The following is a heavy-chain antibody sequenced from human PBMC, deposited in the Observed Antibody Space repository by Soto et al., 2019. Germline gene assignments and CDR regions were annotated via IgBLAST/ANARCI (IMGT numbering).Heavy chain of an antibody. CDR2: FDPEDGET. V-gene: IGHV1-24*01. D-gene: IGHD2-15*01. CDR3: ATRLYCSGGSCYFWPRAYYFDY. J-gene: IGHJ4*02. Sequence: ASVKVSCTVSVYALTELSMQWVRQAPGKGLEWMGGFDPEDGETIYAQKFQGRVTMAEDTSTDTAYMELSSLRSEDTAVYYCATRLYCSGGSCYFWPRAYYFDYWGQGTLVTVSS. CDR1: VYALTELS.